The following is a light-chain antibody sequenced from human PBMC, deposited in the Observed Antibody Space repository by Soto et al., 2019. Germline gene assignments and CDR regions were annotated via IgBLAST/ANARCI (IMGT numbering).Light chain of an antibody. CDR1: QSLGGN. CDR2: RAS. CDR3: QQYSNWPPWT. V-gene: IGKV3-15*01. J-gene: IGKJ1*01. Sequence: EIVMTQSPATLAVSPGDTVTLSCRASQSLGGNLAWYQQKPGQAPRLFIFRASSRATGVPARFSASGSGTEFTLNISELQSEDFAVYYCQQYSNWPPWTFGPGTKVDIK.